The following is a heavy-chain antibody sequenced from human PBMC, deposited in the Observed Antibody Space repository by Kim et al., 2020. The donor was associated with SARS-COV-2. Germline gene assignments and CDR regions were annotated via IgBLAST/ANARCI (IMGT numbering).Heavy chain of an antibody. Sequence: GESLKISCKGSGYSFTTYWIGWVRQMPGKGLEWMGIIYPGDSDTRYSPSFQGQVTFSADKSISTAYLQWSSLKASDTAMYYCARRGTGSYTRGPFDYWGQGTLVTVSS. V-gene: IGHV5-51*01. J-gene: IGHJ4*02. CDR1: GYSFTTYW. CDR2: IYPGDSDT. D-gene: IGHD1-26*01. CDR3: ARRGTGSYTRGPFDY.